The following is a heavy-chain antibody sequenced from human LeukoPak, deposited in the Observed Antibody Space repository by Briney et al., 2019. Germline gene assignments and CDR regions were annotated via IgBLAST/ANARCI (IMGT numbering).Heavy chain of an antibody. J-gene: IGHJ4*02. Sequence: SETLSLTCTVSGGSISSYYWSWIRQPAGKGLEWIGRIYTSGSTNYNPSLKSRVTMSVDTSKNQFSLKLSSVTAADTAVYYCARDSEAIVGNYYGQLDYWGQGTLVTVSS. CDR1: GGSISSYY. CDR2: IYTSGST. D-gene: IGHD3-10*01. CDR3: ARDSEAIVGNYYGQLDY. V-gene: IGHV4-4*07.